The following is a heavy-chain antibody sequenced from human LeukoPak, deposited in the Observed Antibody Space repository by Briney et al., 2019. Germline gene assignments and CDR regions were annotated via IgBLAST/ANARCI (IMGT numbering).Heavy chain of an antibody. V-gene: IGHV3-30*03. D-gene: IGHD3-3*01. CDR3: ARDVDPRLFGVIKDTYNWFDS. CDR1: GFSFSSYG. J-gene: IGHJ5*01. Sequence: PGGSLRLSCAASGFSFSSYGMHWVRQAPGKGLEWVAVISYDGSNKYHADSVKGRFTISRDNSKNTLYLQMNSLRVEDTAVYYCARDVDPRLFGVIKDTYNWFDSWGQGTRVTVSS. CDR2: ISYDGSNK.